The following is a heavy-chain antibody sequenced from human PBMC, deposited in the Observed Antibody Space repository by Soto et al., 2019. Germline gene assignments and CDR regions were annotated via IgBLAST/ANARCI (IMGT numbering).Heavy chain of an antibody. Sequence: QVQLQESGPGLVKASQTLSLICSVSGESISSGGYYWSWIRHHPGKGLEWIGYIYDSESAYYNPSLKSRVTISMDTSKNHFAMNLSSVPAADTAVYYCARASSSSSAADYWGQGTLITVPS. CDR2: IYDSESA. J-gene: IGHJ4*02. CDR3: ARASSSSSAADY. V-gene: IGHV4-31*03. CDR1: GESISSGGYY. D-gene: IGHD6-6*01.